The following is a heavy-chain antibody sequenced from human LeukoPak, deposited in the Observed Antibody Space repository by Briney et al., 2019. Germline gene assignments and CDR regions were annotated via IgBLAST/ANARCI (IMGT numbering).Heavy chain of an antibody. CDR3: ARDADSSGYFYYFDY. V-gene: IGHV4-59*01. CDR1: GGSISSYY. D-gene: IGHD3-22*01. J-gene: IGHJ4*02. Sequence: SETLSLTCTVSGGSISSYYWSWIRQPAGKGLEWIRYIHYSGSTNYNPSLKSRVTISVDTSKNQFSLKLSSVTAADTAVYYCARDADSSGYFYYFDYWGQGTLVTVSS. CDR2: IHYSGST.